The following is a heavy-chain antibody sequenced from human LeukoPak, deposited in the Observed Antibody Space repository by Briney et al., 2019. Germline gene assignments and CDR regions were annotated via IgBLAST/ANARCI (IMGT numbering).Heavy chain of an antibody. V-gene: IGHV4-39*01. CDR3: ARHYYDSSGYWTYAFDI. CDR1: GGSISSSSYY. J-gene: IGHJ3*02. Sequence: SETLSLTCTASGGSISSSSYYWGWIRQPPGKGLEWIGSIYYSGSTYYNPSLKSRVTISVDTSKNQFSLKLRSVTAADTAVYYCARHYYDSSGYWTYAFDIWGQGTMVTVSS. D-gene: IGHD3-22*01. CDR2: IYYSGST.